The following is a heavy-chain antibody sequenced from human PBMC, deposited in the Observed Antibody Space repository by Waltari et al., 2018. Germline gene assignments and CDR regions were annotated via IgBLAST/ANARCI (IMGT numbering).Heavy chain of an antibody. CDR1: GYTFTSYG. CDR2: ISGYNCNT. CDR3: ARETIFGVETDY. J-gene: IGHJ4*02. V-gene: IGHV1-18*01. D-gene: IGHD3-3*01. Sequence: QVQLVPSGAEVKKPGASVKVSCEASGYTFTSYGISWVPQAPGQGLEWMGWISGYNCNTNYAQKLQGRVTMTTDTSTSTAYMERRSLRSDDTAVYYCARETIFGVETDYWGQGTLVTVSS.